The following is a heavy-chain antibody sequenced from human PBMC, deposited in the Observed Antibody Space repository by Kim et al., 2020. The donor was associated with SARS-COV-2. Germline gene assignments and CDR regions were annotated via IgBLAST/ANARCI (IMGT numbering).Heavy chain of an antibody. J-gene: IGHJ6*02. CDR3: ARETMVDRYGMDV. V-gene: IGHV1-2*02. D-gene: IGHD2-15*01. CDR2: INPNSGGP. CDR1: GYTFTGYY. Sequence: ASVKVSCKASGYTFTGYYMHWVRQAPGQGLEWMGWINPNSGGPNYAQKFQGRVTMTRDTSISTAYMELSRLRSDDTAVYYCARETMVDRYGMDVWGQGSTVTVSS.